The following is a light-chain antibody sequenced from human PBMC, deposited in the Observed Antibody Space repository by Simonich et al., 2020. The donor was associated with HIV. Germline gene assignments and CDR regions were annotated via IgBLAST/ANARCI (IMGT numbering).Light chain of an antibody. J-gene: IGLJ2*01. CDR3: SSYTSSSTLV. V-gene: IGLV2-14*03. CDR2: DFT. CDR1: RSDVGDYNS. Sequence: QSALTQPPSASGSPGQSVTISCTGTRSDVGDYNSVSWYQQHPGKAPKVMIYDFTKRPSGVSNRFSGSKSGNTASLTISGLQAEDEADYYCSSYTSSSTLVFGGGTKLTVL.